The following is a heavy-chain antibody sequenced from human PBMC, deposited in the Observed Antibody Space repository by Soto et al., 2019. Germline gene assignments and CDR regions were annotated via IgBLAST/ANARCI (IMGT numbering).Heavy chain of an antibody. V-gene: IGHV1-46*01. J-gene: IGHJ4*02. CDR1: GYTFTSYY. CDR3: AREGSKSYYDSSGWN. CDR2: INPSGGST. D-gene: IGHD3-22*01. Sequence: ASVKVSCKASGYTFTSYYMHWVRQAPGQGLEWMGIINPSGGSTSYAQKFQGRVTMTRDTSTSTVYMELSSLRSEDTAVYYCAREGSKSYYDSSGWNWGQGTLVTVSS.